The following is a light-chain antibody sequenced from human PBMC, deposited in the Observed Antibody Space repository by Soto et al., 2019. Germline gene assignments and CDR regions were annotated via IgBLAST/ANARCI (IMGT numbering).Light chain of an antibody. CDR3: QQYENLPT. CDR1: QNINNY. CDR2: DAS. Sequence: DIQMTQSPSSLYASVGDRVTITCQASQNINNYLNWYQQKPGRAPKLLICDASNLEAGVPSRFRGSGSGTDFTFTISRLQPEDIATYYCQQYENLPTFGQGTRLEIK. V-gene: IGKV1-33*01. J-gene: IGKJ5*01.